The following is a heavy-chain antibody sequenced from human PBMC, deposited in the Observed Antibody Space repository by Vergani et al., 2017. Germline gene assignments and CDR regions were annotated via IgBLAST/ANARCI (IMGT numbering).Heavy chain of an antibody. V-gene: IGHV4-39*01. J-gene: IGHJ1*01. CDR3: TRHGRSGWAGYFQH. CDR2: IYYTGTT. D-gene: IGHD6-19*01. Sequence: QLQLQESGPGLVKPSDTLSLICTVSGVSIGSNSYHWGWIRQPPGKGLEWIGTIYYTGTTYYNEAHKSRLTISVDTSKNQFSLNLTSVTAADTAVYYCTRHGRSGWAGYFQHWGQGTLVTASS. CDR1: GVSIGSNSYH.